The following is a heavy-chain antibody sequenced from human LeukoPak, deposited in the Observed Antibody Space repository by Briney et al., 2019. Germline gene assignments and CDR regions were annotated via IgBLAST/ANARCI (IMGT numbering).Heavy chain of an antibody. Sequence: GGSLRLSCAASGFTFRSYAMSWVRQAPGKGLEWVSAISGSGGSTYYADSVKGRFTISRDNSKNTLYLQMNSLRAEDTAVYYCAKQEYSTPRGWFDPWGQGTLVTVSS. CDR3: AKQEYSTPRGWFDP. CDR2: ISGSGGST. J-gene: IGHJ5*02. V-gene: IGHV3-23*01. D-gene: IGHD6-6*01. CDR1: GFTFRSYA.